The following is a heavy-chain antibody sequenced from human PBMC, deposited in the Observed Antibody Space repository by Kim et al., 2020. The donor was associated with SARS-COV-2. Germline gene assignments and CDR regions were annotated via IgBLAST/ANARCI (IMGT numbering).Heavy chain of an antibody. CDR1: GFTFSSYS. CDR3: ARLAAYSYGELYYYYGMDV. D-gene: IGHD5-18*01. V-gene: IGHV3-21*01. CDR2: ISSSSSYI. Sequence: GGSLRLSCAASGFTFSSYSMNWVRQAPGKGLEWVSSISSSSSYIYYADSVKGRFTISRDNAKNSLYLQMNSLRAEDTAVYYCARLAAYSYGELYYYYGMDVWGQGTTVTVSS. J-gene: IGHJ6*02.